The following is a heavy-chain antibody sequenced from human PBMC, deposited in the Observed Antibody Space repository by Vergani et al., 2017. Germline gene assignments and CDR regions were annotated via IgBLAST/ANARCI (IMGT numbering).Heavy chain of an antibody. CDR1: GGSIRSTFYY. Sequence: QLQLQESGPGLVKPSETLSLTCTVSGGSIRSTFYYWGWIRQSPGKGLEWIGSIYHGGSAYYNPSLKSRVTISVDKSQNQFSLELTSVTAADSAVYYCARLSGSGFSADLEYWGQGTLVTVSS. J-gene: IGHJ4*02. CDR3: ARLSGSGFSADLEY. D-gene: IGHD1-26*01. V-gene: IGHV4-61*05. CDR2: IYHGGSA.